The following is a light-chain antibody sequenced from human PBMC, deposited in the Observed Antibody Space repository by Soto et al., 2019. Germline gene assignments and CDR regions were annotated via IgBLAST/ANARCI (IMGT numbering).Light chain of an antibody. V-gene: IGLV1-40*01. Sequence: QSVLTQPPSVSGAPGQRVTISCTGSSSNIGAGYDVHWYQQLPGTAPKLLIYGNSNRPSGVPDRFSGSKSGTSASLAITGLQAEDEADYYCQSYDSSVVFCGGTKLTVL. CDR3: QSYDSSVV. CDR2: GNS. J-gene: IGLJ2*01. CDR1: SSNIGAGYD.